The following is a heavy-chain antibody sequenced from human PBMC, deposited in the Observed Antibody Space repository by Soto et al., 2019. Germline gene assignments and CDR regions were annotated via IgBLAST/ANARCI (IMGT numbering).Heavy chain of an antibody. J-gene: IGHJ6*02. Sequence: QVQLQESGPGLVKPSGTLSLTCAVSGGSISSSNWWSWVGQPPGKGMEWIGEIYHSGSTNYNPSLNRRVPRPLDNSKNQFSLQLSSVTAADTAVYYCAWVSIVVVGPHGIDVWGQGTTVTVSS. CDR2: IYHSGST. V-gene: IGHV4-4*02. D-gene: IGHD2-2*01. CDR1: GGSISSSNW. CDR3: AWVSIVVVGPHGIDV.